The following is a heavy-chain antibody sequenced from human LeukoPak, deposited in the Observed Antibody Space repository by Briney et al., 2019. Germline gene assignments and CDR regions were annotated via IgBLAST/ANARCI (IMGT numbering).Heavy chain of an antibody. Sequence: GGSLRLSCAASGFTFSSYAMHWVRQAPGKALEWVAVISYDGSNKYYADSVKGRFTISRDNSKNTLYLQMNSLRAEDTAVYYCARGGTYDFWSGYQDYWGQGTLVTVSS. J-gene: IGHJ4*02. CDR2: ISYDGSNK. CDR1: GFTFSSYA. D-gene: IGHD3-3*01. CDR3: ARGGTYDFWSGYQDY. V-gene: IGHV3-30-3*01.